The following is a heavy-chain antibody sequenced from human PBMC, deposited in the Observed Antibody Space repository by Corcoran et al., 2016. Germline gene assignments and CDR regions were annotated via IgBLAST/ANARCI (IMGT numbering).Heavy chain of an antibody. V-gene: IGHV4-34*01. D-gene: IGHD3-10*01. J-gene: IGHJ2*01. Sequence: QVQLQQWGAGLLKPSETLSLTCAVYGGSFSDHSWSWIRQPPGTGLEWIGEISHSRRTTYNPSLKRRITISVDTSKNQFSLKLSSVSAADTAVYFCARHRKSGWYFDLWGRGTLVTVSS. CDR3: ARHRKSGWYFDL. CDR2: ISHSRRT. CDR1: GGSFSDHS.